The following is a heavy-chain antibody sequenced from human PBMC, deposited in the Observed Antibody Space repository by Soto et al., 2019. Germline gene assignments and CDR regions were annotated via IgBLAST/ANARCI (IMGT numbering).Heavy chain of an antibody. CDR3: ARRFCSDSYCSYFDY. J-gene: IGHJ4*02. D-gene: IGHD2-15*01. Sequence: SETLSLTCAVYGGSFRGYFWSWIRQPPGKGLEWIGEINHSGITSYSPSLGSRVTTSVDTPKNQFSLRLRFVTAADTAIYYCARRFCSDSYCSYFDYWGRGTLVTVSS. CDR2: INHSGIT. V-gene: IGHV4-34*10. CDR1: GGSFRGYF.